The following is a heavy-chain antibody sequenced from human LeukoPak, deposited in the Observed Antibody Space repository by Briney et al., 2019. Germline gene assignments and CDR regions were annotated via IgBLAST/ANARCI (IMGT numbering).Heavy chain of an antibody. J-gene: IGHJ4*02. Sequence: SETLSLTCAVYGGSXSXXYXXXXXXPXXXXXXXXXXXXXSGSTNYNPSLKSRVTISVDTSKNQFSLKLSSVTAADTAVYYCARVVDLVRGAENIYYFDYWGQGTLVTVSS. D-gene: IGHD3-10*01. CDR3: ARVVDLVRGAENIYYFDY. CDR1: GGSXSXXY. V-gene: IGHV4-34*01. CDR2: XXXSGST.